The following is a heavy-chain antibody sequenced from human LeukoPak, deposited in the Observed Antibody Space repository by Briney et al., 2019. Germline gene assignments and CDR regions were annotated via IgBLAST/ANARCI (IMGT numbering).Heavy chain of an antibody. CDR2: ISSNGGST. V-gene: IGHV3-64D*06. CDR1: GFTFSSYA. J-gene: IGHJ4*02. Sequence: PGGSLRLSCSASGFTFSSYAMHWVRPAPGKGLEYVSAISSNGGSTYYADSVKGRFTISRDNSKNTLYLQMSSLRAEDTAVYYCVKEEQQLDPYYFDYWGQGTLVTVSS. D-gene: IGHD6-13*01. CDR3: VKEEQQLDPYYFDY.